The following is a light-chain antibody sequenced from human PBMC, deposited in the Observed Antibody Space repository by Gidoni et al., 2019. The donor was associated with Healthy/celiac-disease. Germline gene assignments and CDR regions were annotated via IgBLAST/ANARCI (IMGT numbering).Light chain of an antibody. CDR3: QQYNNWPLA. V-gene: IGKV3D-15*01. CDR1: QTVSSN. CDR2: GAS. Sequence: VMPQPPATLSVSSGERATLPCRASQTVSSNLAWYQQKPGQAPRLLIYGASTRATGIPARFSGSGSGTEFTLTISSLQSEDFAVYYCQQYNNWPLAFGQGTKVEIK. J-gene: IGKJ1*01.